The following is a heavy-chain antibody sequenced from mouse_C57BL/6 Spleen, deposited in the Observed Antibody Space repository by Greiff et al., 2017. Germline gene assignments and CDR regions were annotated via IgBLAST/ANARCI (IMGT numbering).Heavy chain of an antibody. V-gene: IGHV1-26*01. CDR1: GYTFTDYY. D-gene: IGHD2-3*01. CDR2: INPNNGGT. J-gene: IGHJ2*01. Sequence: EVQLQQSGPELVKPGASVKISCKASGYTFTDYYMNWVKQSHGKSLEWIGDINPNNGGTSYNQKFKGKATLTVDKSSSTAYMELRILTSEDSAVYYCARWSDGPFDYWGQGTTLTVSS. CDR3: ARWSDGPFDY.